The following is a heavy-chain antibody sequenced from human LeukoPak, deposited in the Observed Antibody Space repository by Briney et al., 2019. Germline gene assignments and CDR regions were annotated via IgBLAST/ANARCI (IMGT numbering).Heavy chain of an antibody. J-gene: IGHJ4*02. CDR1: GGSFSGYY. CDR3: ARFPDPEHIDN. Sequence: SETLSLTCVVSGGSFSGYYLTWIRQAPGKGLEWIGDINHSGGTSYNPSLKSRASVSLDTSKNQFSLYLTSVTAADTAVYFCARFPDPEHIDNWGQGTLVTVSS. D-gene: IGHD2-21*01. CDR2: INHSGGT. V-gene: IGHV4-34*01.